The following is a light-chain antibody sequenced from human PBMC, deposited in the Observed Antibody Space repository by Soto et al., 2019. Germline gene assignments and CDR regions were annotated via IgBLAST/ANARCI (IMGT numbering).Light chain of an antibody. V-gene: IGKV1-39*01. J-gene: IGKJ2*01. CDR2: ATS. CDR1: QNISTY. CDR3: QQSFSTLRT. Sequence: IQMTQSPSSLSASVGDRVTITCRPSQNISTYLNWYQQKPGRAPKLLIYATSNLQGGVPSRFSGSGSGTDFTLSISSLQAEDFATYYCQQSFSTLRTFGQGTKLEIK.